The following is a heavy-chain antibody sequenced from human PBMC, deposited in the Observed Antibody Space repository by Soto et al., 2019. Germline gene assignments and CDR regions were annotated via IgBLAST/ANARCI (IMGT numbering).Heavy chain of an antibody. V-gene: IGHV1-18*01. Sequence: ASVKVSCKNSGYTFTNYCINWVRQAPGQGLEWMGWISPYNGNTNYAQKFQGRVTMTTDTSTSTAYMELRSLRSDDTAVFYCAKDDRVQGPKWGQGTLVTVSS. CDR2: ISPYNGNT. J-gene: IGHJ4*02. D-gene: IGHD1-1*01. CDR3: AKDDRVQGPK. CDR1: GYTFTNYC.